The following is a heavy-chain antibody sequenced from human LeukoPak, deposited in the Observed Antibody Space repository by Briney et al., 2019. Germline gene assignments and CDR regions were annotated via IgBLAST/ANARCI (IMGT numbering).Heavy chain of an antibody. CDR3: ARGVELLSY. Sequence: PGGSLRLSCADSGFTFSSSWMSWVRQAPWKRLEWVDNIKADGSEKHYVDSVQGRCTISRDNAKTSLYLQMNSLRVEDTAVYYCARGVELLSYWGQGNLVTVSS. V-gene: IGHV3-7*03. CDR2: IKADGSEK. J-gene: IGHJ4*02. CDR1: GFTFSSSW. D-gene: IGHD2/OR15-2a*01.